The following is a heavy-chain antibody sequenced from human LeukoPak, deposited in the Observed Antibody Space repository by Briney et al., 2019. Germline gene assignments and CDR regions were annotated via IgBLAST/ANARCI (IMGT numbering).Heavy chain of an antibody. CDR3: ARAWNDAPPFDY. V-gene: IGHV1-2*02. D-gene: IGHD1-1*01. Sequence: ASVKVSCKASGYTFTGYYMHWVRQAPGQGLEWMGWINPNSGGTNYAQKFQGRVTMTRDTSVSTAYMELSRLRSDDTAVYYCARAWNDAPPFDYWGQGTLVTVSS. J-gene: IGHJ4*02. CDR1: GYTFTGYY. CDR2: INPNSGGT.